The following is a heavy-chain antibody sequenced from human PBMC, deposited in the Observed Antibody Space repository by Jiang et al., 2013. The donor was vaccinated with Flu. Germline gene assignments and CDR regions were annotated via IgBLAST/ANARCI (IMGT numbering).Heavy chain of an antibody. Sequence: PGLVKPSETLSLTCSVSGASMHNSIYYWGWFRQPPGKGLEWIGSIFFNGRTYYNPSLESRVTIYVYPSRNQFSLELTSVTAADTSVYFCARHGSSGSYRDYYFDYWGQGTLVTVS. J-gene: IGHJ4*02. D-gene: IGHD6-19*01. CDR3: ARHGSSGSYRDYYFDY. CDR1: GASMHNSIYY. CDR2: IFFNGRT. V-gene: IGHV4-39*01.